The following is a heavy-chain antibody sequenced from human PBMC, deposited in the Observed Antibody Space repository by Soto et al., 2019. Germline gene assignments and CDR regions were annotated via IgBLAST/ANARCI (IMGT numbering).Heavy chain of an antibody. J-gene: IGHJ6*02. CDR3: ARRAWISRYWNGMDV. Sequence: QLQLQESGPGLVKPSETLSLTCTVSGASMTSSSYYWTWIRQPPGKGLEWIGSIYYSGNTYYHPSLESRGTTSAETPKYQCSPRRSAVTAAHTAVYFCARRAWISRYWNGMDVWGQGTTVTVSS. D-gene: IGHD5-12*01. V-gene: IGHV4-39*01. CDR1: GASMTSSSYY. CDR2: IYYSGNT.